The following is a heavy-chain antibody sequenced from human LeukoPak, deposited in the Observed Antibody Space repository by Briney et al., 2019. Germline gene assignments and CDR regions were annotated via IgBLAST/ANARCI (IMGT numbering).Heavy chain of an antibody. V-gene: IGHV4-59*08. J-gene: IGHJ4*02. D-gene: IGHD3-22*01. Sequence: SEALSLTCTVSGGSISSYYWSWIRQPPGKGLEWIGYIYYSGSTDYNPSLKSRVTISVDTSKNQFSLKLSSVTAADTAVYYCARQGKYDSSSPDYWGQGTLVTVSS. CDR1: GGSISSYY. CDR3: ARQGKYDSSSPDY. CDR2: IYYSGST.